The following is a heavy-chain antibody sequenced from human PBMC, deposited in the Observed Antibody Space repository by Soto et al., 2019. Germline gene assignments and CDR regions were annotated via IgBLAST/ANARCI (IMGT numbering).Heavy chain of an antibody. V-gene: IGHV3-7*01. CDR3: ARAGYCGPGCYYYFDY. CDR2: IKPDGSAT. D-gene: IGHD2-21*02. J-gene: IGHJ4*02. CDR1: GFTFGSYW. Sequence: VGSLRLSCAVSGFTFGSYWMNWVRLIPGKGLEWVAYIKPDGSATYYVDSVKGRFTISRDNAKNSLYLQMNSLRVEDTSVYYCARAGYCGPGCYYYFDYWGQG.